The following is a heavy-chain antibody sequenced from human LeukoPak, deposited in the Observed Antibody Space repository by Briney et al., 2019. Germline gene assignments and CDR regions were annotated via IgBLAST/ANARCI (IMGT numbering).Heavy chain of an antibody. CDR2: ISYDGSNK. J-gene: IGHJ4*02. CDR3: ARDLIVGDHRAPVGLDY. D-gene: IGHD1-26*01. CDR1: GFTLSSYA. Sequence: PGGSLRLSCAASGFTLSSYAMHWVRQAPGKGLEWVAVISYDGSNKYYADSVKGRFTISRDNSKNTLYLQMNSLRAEDTAVYYCARDLIVGDHRAPVGLDYWGQGTLVTVSS. V-gene: IGHV3-30-3*01.